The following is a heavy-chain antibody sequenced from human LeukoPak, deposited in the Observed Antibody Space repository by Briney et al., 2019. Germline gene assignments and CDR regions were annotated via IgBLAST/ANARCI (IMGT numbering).Heavy chain of an antibody. CDR1: GFTFSTYG. J-gene: IGHJ5*02. V-gene: IGHV3-30*02. CDR2: IRHDGSNK. D-gene: IGHD3-9*01. CDR3: AKDVGNDLTGYYNWFDP. Sequence: GGSLRLSCAASGFTFSTYGMHWVRQAPGKGLEWVTFIRHDGSNKYYAQSVKGRFTISRDNSKNTLYLQMSSLRAEDTAAYYCAKDVGNDLTGYYNWFDPWGQGTLVTVSS.